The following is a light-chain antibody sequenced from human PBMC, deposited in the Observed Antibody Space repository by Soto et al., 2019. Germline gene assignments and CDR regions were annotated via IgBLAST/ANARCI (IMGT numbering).Light chain of an antibody. CDR3: XXHNSFPPT. V-gene: IGKV1-17*01. CDR1: QGIKND. CDR2: AAS. Sequence: DIQMTQSPSSLSASVGDRVTITCRASQGIKNDLGWYQQKPGKAPNRLIYAASSLQSGVPSRFSGSGSGTXXXXXXXXXXXEDFATYYCXXHNSFPPTFGQGTKVEIK. J-gene: IGKJ1*01.